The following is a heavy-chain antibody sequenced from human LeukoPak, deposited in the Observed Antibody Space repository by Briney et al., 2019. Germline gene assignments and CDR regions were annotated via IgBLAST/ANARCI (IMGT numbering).Heavy chain of an antibody. CDR1: GYKFTSYW. Sequence: GESLKISCKASGYKFTSYWIGWVRQMPGKGPEWMGIIYPDDSDIRYSPSFQGQVTISADKSLSTAYLQWSSLKASDSAMYYCARHPYDVFAGYYLDYWGQGTLVIVSS. V-gene: IGHV5-51*01. J-gene: IGHJ4*02. D-gene: IGHD3-16*01. CDR3: ARHPYDVFAGYYLDY. CDR2: IYPDDSDI.